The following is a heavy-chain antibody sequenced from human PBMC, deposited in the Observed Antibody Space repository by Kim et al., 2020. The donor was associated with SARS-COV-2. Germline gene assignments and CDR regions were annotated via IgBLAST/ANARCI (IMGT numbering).Heavy chain of an antibody. D-gene: IGHD1-1*01. CDR3: ARGAGGAVLGTEWNLDL. Sequence: GGSLRLSCAASGIPFNYNDMHWVRQAPGKGLEWVAVISSDGSNNYYADSVEGRFTISRDNPKNTLYLQMNSLRPDDTALYYCARGAGGAVLGTEWNLDLWGRGTLVTVSS. CDR2: ISSDGSNN. V-gene: IGHV3-30*04. J-gene: IGHJ2*01. CDR1: GIPFNYND.